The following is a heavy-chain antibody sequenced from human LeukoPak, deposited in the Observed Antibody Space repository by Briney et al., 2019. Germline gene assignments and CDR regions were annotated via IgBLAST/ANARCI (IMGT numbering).Heavy chain of an antibody. CDR2: IIPIFGTA. V-gene: IGHV1-69*13. CDR1: GGTFSSYA. J-gene: IGHJ5*02. CDR3: ATDRSGWSYTFDP. Sequence: ASVKVSCKASGGTFSSYAISWVRQAPGQGLEWMGGIIPIFGTANYAQKFQGRVTITADESTSTAYMELSSLRSEDTAVYYCATDRSGWSYTFDPWGQGTLVTVSS. D-gene: IGHD6-19*01.